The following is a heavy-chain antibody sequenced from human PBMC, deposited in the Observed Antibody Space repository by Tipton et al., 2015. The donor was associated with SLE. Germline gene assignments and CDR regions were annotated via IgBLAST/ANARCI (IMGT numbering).Heavy chain of an antibody. CDR3: ARDLTRGYDYYYGLDV. V-gene: IGHV3-21*03. Sequence: GSLRLSCTASGFTFRTYWMHWVRQVPGKGLEWVSSISGSSSYIYYADSVKGRFTISRDNAKNSLYLQMNSLRAEDTAVYYCARDLTRGYDYYYGLDVWGQGTTVTVSS. CDR1: GFTFRTYW. J-gene: IGHJ6*02. CDR2: ISGSSSYI. D-gene: IGHD5-12*01.